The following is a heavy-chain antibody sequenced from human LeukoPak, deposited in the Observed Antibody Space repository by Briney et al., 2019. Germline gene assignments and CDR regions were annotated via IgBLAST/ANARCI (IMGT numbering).Heavy chain of an antibody. CDR2: ISYDGSNK. CDR1: GFTFSSYA. Sequence: GGSLRLSCAASGFTFSSYAMHWVRQAPGKGLEWVAVISYDGSNKYYADSVKGRFTISRDNSKNTLYLQMNSLRAEDTAVYYCATLLAGYGDYCLDYWGQGTLVTVSS. J-gene: IGHJ4*02. V-gene: IGHV3-30-3*01. CDR3: ATLLAGYGDYCLDY. D-gene: IGHD4-17*01.